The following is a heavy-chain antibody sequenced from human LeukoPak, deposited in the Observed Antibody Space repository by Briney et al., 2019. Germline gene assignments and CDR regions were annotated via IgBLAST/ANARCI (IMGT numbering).Heavy chain of an antibody. J-gene: IGHJ4*02. V-gene: IGHV3-74*01. CDR2: INSDGSST. Sequence: GGSLRLSCVASGFMFRSYWMNWVRQAPGKGLVWVSRINSDGSSTSYADSVKGRFTISRDNAKNTLFLQMNSLKTEDTAVYYCTTGGYGGQFDYWGQGTLVTVSS. CDR3: TTGGYGGQFDY. D-gene: IGHD5-12*01. CDR1: GFMFRSYW.